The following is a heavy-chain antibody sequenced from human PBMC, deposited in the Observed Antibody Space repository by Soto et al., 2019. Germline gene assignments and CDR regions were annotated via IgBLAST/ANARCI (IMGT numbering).Heavy chain of an antibody. J-gene: IGHJ4*02. CDR1: GGSFSGYY. V-gene: IGHV4-34*01. Sequence: PSETLSLTCAVYGGSFSGYYWSWIRQPPGKGLESIGEINHSGRTKYNPSLKSRVTISGDTSKNQFSLKLTSVTAADTAVYYCARGGYSYDYGIDYWGKGTLVTVSS. CDR3: ARGGYSYDYGIDY. CDR2: INHSGRT. D-gene: IGHD5-18*01.